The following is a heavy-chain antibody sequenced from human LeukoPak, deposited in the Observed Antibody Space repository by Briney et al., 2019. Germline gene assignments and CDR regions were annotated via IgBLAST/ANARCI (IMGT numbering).Heavy chain of an antibody. J-gene: IGHJ5*02. V-gene: IGHV4-59*08. CDR3: ARLQVHCGGDCYTRWFDP. D-gene: IGHD2-21*02. CDR2: IYYSGST. Sequence: SETLSLTCTVSGGSFSSYYWSWIRQPPGKGLEWIAYIYYSGSTKYNPSLKSRVTISLDRSKNQFSLKLRSVTAADTAVYYCARLQVHCGGDCYTRWFDPWGQGTLVTVSS. CDR1: GGSFSSYY.